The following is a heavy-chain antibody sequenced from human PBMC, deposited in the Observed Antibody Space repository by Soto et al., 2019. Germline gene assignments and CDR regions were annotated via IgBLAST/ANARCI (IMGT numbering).Heavy chain of an antibody. CDR3: AGSNSGWSDY. Sequence: SETLSLTCTVSGGSISSYYWSWIRQPPGKGLEWIGYIYYSGSTNYNPSLKSRVTISVDTSKNQFSLKLSSVTAADTAVYYCAGSNSGWSDYWGQGTLVTVSS. V-gene: IGHV4-59*01. CDR2: IYYSGST. CDR1: GGSISSYY. J-gene: IGHJ4*02. D-gene: IGHD6-19*01.